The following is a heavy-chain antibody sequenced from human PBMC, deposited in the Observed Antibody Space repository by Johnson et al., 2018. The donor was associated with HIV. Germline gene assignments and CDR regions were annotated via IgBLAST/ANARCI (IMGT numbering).Heavy chain of an antibody. CDR1: GFTFSSYW. CDR3: AREGVEGAFDI. D-gene: IGHD2-15*01. J-gene: IGHJ3*02. V-gene: IGHV3-20*04. CDR2: INWKGGST. Sequence: VQLVESGGGLVQPGGSLRLSCAASGFTFSSYWMSWVRQAPGKGLEWVSGINWKGGSTGYADSGRGRCTISRDNGKNSRYLQMNSLRAEDTAVYYCAREGVEGAFDIWGQGTMVTVSS.